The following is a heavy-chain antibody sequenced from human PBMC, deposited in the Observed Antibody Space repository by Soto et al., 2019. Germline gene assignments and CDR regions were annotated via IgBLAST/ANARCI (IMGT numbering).Heavy chain of an antibody. CDR3: ARVGPATSNYYYYAFDV. D-gene: IGHD1-26*01. J-gene: IGHJ6*02. CDR2: IYYSSGT. Sequence: PSETLSLTCTVSGGSIGSGYYYWSWIRQHPGKGLEWIGYIYYSSGTDYNSSLKSRVTISVDTSKNQFSLKLSSVTAADTAVYYCARVGPATSNYYYYAFDVWCQGTTVIVSS. V-gene: IGHV4-31*03. CDR1: GGSIGSGYYY.